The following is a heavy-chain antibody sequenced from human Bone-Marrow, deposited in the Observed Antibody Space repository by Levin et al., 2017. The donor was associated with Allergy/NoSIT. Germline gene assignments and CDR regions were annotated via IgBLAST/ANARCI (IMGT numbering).Heavy chain of an antibody. D-gene: IGHD2-2*01. J-gene: IGHJ4*02. Sequence: SCVASGFTLGRYWMHWVRQTPGKGLVWVSHINSDGSKTNYADSVRGRFTISRDNAKNALYLQMNSLRAEDTAVYYCARGGCTSTSCLDYWGQGTLVTVSS. CDR1: GFTLGRYW. CDR2: INSDGSKT. CDR3: ARGGCTSTSCLDY. V-gene: IGHV3-74*01.